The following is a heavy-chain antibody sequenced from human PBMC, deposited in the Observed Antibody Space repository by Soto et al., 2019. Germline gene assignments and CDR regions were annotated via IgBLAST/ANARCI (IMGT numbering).Heavy chain of an antibody. CDR2: IYSTGNT. CDR1: GGSMSNYY. V-gene: IGHV4-4*07. D-gene: IGHD3-9*01. J-gene: IGHJ5*02. Sequence: PSETLSLTCTVSGGSMSNYYWSWIRRPAGKGLEWIGHIYSTGNTNYSPSLRSRVSMSLDTSKNQFSLKLSSVTAADTAVYYCARPRAPFNTGYYGGFDPWGQGTLVTVSS. CDR3: ARPRAPFNTGYYGGFDP.